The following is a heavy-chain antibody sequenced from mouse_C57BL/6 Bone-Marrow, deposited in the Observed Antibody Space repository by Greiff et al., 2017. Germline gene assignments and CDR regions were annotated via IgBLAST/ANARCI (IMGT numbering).Heavy chain of an antibody. Sequence: VQLQQSGAELARPGASVKLSCKASGYTFTSYGISWVKQRTGQGLEWIGEIYPRSGNTYYNEKFKGKATLTADKSSSTAYMELRSLTSEDSAVYFCARSGGHYGRFDYWGQGTTLTVSS. CDR1: GYTFTSYG. J-gene: IGHJ2*01. D-gene: IGHD1-1*01. CDR2: IYPRSGNT. V-gene: IGHV1-81*01. CDR3: ARSGGHYGRFDY.